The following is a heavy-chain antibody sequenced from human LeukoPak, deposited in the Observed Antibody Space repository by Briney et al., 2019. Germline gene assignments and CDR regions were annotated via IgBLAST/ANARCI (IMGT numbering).Heavy chain of an antibody. CDR1: GFTFSSYT. Sequence: GGSLRLSCAASGFTFSSYTMNWVRQAPGKGLEWVSSISSSSSYIYYADSVKGRFTISSDNAKNSLSLQMNSLRAEDTAVYYCARDRYCSSSSCYPFDYWGQGTLVTVSS. J-gene: IGHJ4*02. V-gene: IGHV3-21*01. D-gene: IGHD2-2*01. CDR2: ISSSSSYI. CDR3: ARDRYCSSSSCYPFDY.